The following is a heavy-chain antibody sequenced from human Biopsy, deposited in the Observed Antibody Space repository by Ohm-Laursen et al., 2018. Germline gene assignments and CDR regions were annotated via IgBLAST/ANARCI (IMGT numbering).Heavy chain of an antibody. V-gene: IGHV1-2*02. CDR3: ARDPLNGHKHFDY. CDR1: SYTFTDYN. D-gene: IGHD2-8*01. CDR2: INCKTGAT. Sequence: GASVKVSCKVSSYTFTDYNIHWMRQAPGQGLEWLGYINCKTGATNYAQKFQGPVTMPRDTSISTAYLALGSLRSADTAIYYCARDPLNGHKHFDYWGQGSLVTVSS. J-gene: IGHJ4*02.